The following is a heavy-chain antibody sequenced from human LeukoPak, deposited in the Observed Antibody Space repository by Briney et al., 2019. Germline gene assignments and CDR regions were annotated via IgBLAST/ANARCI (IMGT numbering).Heavy chain of an antibody. CDR1: GYTFTTYG. Sequence: VASVKVSCKASGYTFTTYGISWMRQAPGQGLEWMGWISAYNGETKYAQKLQGRVTMTTETPTSTAYMELRSLRYDDTAVYYCARDLVAARPGWFDPWGQGTLVTVSS. CDR2: ISAYNGET. V-gene: IGHV1-18*01. CDR3: ARDLVAARPGWFDP. D-gene: IGHD6-6*01. J-gene: IGHJ5*02.